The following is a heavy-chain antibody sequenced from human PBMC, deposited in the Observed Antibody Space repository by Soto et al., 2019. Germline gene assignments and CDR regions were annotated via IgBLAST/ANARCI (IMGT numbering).Heavy chain of an antibody. CDR3: ARDAARKPYYDFWSGYYYDEFDF. D-gene: IGHD3-3*01. CDR1: GYTFTGYY. Sequence: ASVKVSCKASGYTFTGYYIHWVRQAPGQGLEWMGWIDPNSGGTNYAQKFRGWVTMTRDTSISTAYMELSRLRSDDTAVYYCARDAARKPYYDFWSGYYYDEFDFWGQGTLVTVSS. V-gene: IGHV1-2*04. J-gene: IGHJ4*02. CDR2: IDPNSGGT.